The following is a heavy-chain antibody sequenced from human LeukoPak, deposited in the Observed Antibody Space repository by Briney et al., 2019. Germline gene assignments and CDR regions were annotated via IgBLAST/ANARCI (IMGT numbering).Heavy chain of an antibody. Sequence: SGGSLRLSCDASGFTVNSYAMNWVRQAPGKGLEWVSVISVSGDNTYYADSVKGRFTISRDDSKNTVYLQMNSLRADDTAVYHCAKGGRRHYGDYVAFWGEGTLVTVSS. J-gene: IGHJ4*02. V-gene: IGHV3-23*01. D-gene: IGHD4-17*01. CDR3: AKGGRRHYGDYVAF. CDR2: ISVSGDNT. CDR1: GFTVNSYA.